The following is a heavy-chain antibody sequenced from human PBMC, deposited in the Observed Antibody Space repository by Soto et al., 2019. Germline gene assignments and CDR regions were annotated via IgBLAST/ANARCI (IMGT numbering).Heavy chain of an antibody. CDR3: ARDLWHIVIMVYAIVSWGGMGV. J-gene: IGHJ6*01. CDR1: GFTFSSYW. CDR2: IKQDGSEK. D-gene: IGHD2-8*01. Sequence: VRLSCAASGFTFSSYWMSWVRQAPGKGLEWVANIKQDGSEKYYVDSVKGRFTISRDNAKNSLYLQMNSLRAEDTAVYYCARDLWHIVIMVYAIVSWGGMGV. V-gene: IGHV3-7*03.